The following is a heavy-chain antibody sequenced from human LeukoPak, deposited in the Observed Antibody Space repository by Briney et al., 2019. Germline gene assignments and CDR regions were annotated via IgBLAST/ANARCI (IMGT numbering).Heavy chain of an antibody. CDR1: GFTFSSFG. D-gene: IGHD3-10*01. V-gene: IGHV3-21*01. CDR3: AREGAWYVSGSYSGYFYGMDV. J-gene: IGHJ6*02. CDR2: ISSSGGYI. Sequence: GGSLRLSCAASGFTFSSFGMNWVRQAPGKGLDWVSSISSSGGYIYYADSVKGRFTITRDNAKNSLYLQMNSLRAEDTAVYYCAREGAWYVSGSYSGYFYGMDVWGQGTTVTVSS.